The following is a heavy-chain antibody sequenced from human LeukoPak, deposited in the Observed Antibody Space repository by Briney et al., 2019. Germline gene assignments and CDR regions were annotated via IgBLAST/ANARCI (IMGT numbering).Heavy chain of an antibody. CDR3: ARGGYNRPFDY. CDR1: GGSISSYY. D-gene: IGHD5-24*01. CDR2: IYYSGST. Sequence: SETLSLTCSVSGGSISSYYWSWIRQPPGKGLEWIGYIYYSGSTNYNPSLKSRVTISVDTSKNQFSLKLSSVTAAATAVYYCARGGYNRPFDYWGQGTLVTVSS. V-gene: IGHV4-59*01. J-gene: IGHJ4*02.